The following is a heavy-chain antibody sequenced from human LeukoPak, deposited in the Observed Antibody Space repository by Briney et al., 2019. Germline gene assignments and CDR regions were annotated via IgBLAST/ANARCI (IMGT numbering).Heavy chain of an antibody. V-gene: IGHV1-2*02. CDR2: INPNSGGT. CDR3: ARDRDYGSGSSYYYYYYMDV. J-gene: IGHJ6*03. D-gene: IGHD3-10*01. CDR1: GYTFTGYY. Sequence: GASVKVSCKASGYTFTGYYMHWVRRAPGQGLEWMGWINPNSGGTNYAQKFQGRVTMTRDTSISTAYMELSRLTSDDTAVYYCARDRDYGSGSSYYYYYYMDVWGKGTTVTISS.